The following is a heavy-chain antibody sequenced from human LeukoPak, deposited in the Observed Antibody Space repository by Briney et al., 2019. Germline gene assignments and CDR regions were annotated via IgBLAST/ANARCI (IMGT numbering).Heavy chain of an antibody. V-gene: IGHV4-34*01. J-gene: IGHJ4*02. Sequence: SETLSLTCAVYGGSFSGYYWSWIRQPPGKGLEWIGEINHSGSTNYNPSLKSRVTISVDTSKNQFSLKLSSVTAADTAVYYCARGAGVDIDIVVVVAATGGYYFDYWGQGTLVTVSS. CDR1: GGSFSGYY. D-gene: IGHD2-15*01. CDR2: INHSGST. CDR3: ARGAGVDIDIVVVVAATGGYYFDY.